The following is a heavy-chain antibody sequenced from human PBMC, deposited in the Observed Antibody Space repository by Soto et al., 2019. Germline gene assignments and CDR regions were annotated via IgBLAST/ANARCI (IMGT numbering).Heavy chain of an antibody. Sequence: PGGSLRVSCAACGFIFSNAWMKWGRQAPGKGLEGVGRIKSKTDGGTTDYAAPVKGRFTISRDDSKNTLYLQMNSLKTEDTAVYYCTPLGDCYIRLSYYYYYGMDVWCQGTPVTVPS. D-gene: IGHD2-21*01. J-gene: IGHJ6*02. CDR3: TPLGDCYIRLSYYYYYGMDV. CDR2: IKSKTDGGTT. V-gene: IGHV3-15*07. CDR1: GFIFSNAW.